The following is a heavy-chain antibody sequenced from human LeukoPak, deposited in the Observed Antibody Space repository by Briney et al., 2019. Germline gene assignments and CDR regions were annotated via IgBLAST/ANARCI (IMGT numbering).Heavy chain of an antibody. D-gene: IGHD3-22*01. J-gene: IGHJ4*02. V-gene: IGHV3-64D*06. CDR1: GFSFSSNS. CDR2: ISGNGGST. CDR3: VKEGPGYYDSSGYFAYFDY. Sequence: PGGSLRLPCSASGFSFSSNSMHWVRQAPGKGLEYVSAISGNGGSTYYADSVKGRFTISRDNSKNTLYLQMSSLRAEDTAVYYCVKEGPGYYDSSGYFAYFDYWGQGTLVTVSS.